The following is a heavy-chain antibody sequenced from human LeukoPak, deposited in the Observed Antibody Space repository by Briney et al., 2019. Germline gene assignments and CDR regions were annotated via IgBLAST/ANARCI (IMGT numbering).Heavy chain of an antibody. CDR3: AREAPSIAAAGMLY. Sequence: GGSLRLSCAASGFTVSSNYMSWVRQAPGKGLEWVSVIYSGGSTYYADSVKGRFTISRDNSKNTLYLQMNSLRAEDTAVYYCAREAPSIAAAGMLYWGQGTLVTVSS. D-gene: IGHD6-13*01. CDR1: GFTVSSNY. CDR2: IYSGGST. J-gene: IGHJ4*02. V-gene: IGHV3-66*01.